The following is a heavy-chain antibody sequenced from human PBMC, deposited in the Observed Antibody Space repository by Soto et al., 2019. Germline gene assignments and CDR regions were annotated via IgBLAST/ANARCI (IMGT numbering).Heavy chain of an antibody. CDR1: GFTFSTYT. V-gene: IGHV3-21*01. D-gene: IGHD3-10*01. CDR3: ARDMNDYYYGSGSYYPVGMDV. J-gene: IGHJ6*02. Sequence: EVQLVESGGGLVKPGGSLRLSCAASGFTFSTYTMHWVRQAPGKGLEWVSSLSSRSTYIYYADSVKGRFTISRDNAKNSLFLQMHSLRAEDTAVYYCARDMNDYYYGSGSYYPVGMDVWGQGTTVTVSS. CDR2: LSSRSTYI.